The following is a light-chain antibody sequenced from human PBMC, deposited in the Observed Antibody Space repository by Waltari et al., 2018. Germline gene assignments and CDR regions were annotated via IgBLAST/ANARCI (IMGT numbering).Light chain of an antibody. CDR2: STN. V-gene: IGLV8-61*01. CDR1: SGSVSTRYY. J-gene: IGLJ3*02. CDR3: VLYMGSGISV. Sequence: QTVVTQEPSFSVSPGGTVTLTCGLSSGSVSTRYYPSWYQQTPGQAPRTLIYSTNTRSSGVPDRFSVSILGDKAALTITGAQADDESAYYCVLYMGSGISVFGGGTKLTVL.